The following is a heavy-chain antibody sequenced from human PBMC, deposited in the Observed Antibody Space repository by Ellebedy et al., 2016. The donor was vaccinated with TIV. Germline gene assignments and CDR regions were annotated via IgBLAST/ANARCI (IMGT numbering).Heavy chain of an antibody. J-gene: IGHJ4*02. CDR3: ARDAADSGGKFDY. V-gene: IGHV3-53*01. CDR2: IYSGADGGDT. D-gene: IGHD4-23*01. Sequence: GESLKISCAASGFTVSSNYMNWVRQAPGKGLEWVAVIYSGADGGDTYYADSVKGRFTISRDNSTNTLYLQMNSLRAEDTAVDYCARDAADSGGKFDYWGQGALVTVSS. CDR1: GFTVSSNY.